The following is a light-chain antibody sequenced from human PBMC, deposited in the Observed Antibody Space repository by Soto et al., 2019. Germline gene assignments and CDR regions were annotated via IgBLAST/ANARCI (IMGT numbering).Light chain of an antibody. V-gene: IGKV3-20*01. CDR1: QSVRGRY. Sequence: EIVLTQSPGTLSLSPGERAALSCRASQSVRGRYLAWYQQRPGQAPRLLIYGASSRATGIPDRFTGSGSGTDFTLTISTLEPEDFAVYYCQQYYTSPLFTSGPGTKVEIK. CDR2: GAS. J-gene: IGKJ3*01. CDR3: QQYYTSPLFT.